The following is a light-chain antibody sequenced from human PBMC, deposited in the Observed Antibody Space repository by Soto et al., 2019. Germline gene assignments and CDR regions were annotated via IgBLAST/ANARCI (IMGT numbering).Light chain of an antibody. Sequence: EIVLTQSPGTLSLSPGERATLSCRASHSVANSRLAWYQQTPGQAPRLLIYGASSRATGIPDRFSGSGSGTDFTLIISRLEPEDFAVYFCQQYVTPMYASGQGTKLEIK. V-gene: IGKV3-20*01. CDR3: QQYVTPMYA. CDR2: GAS. J-gene: IGKJ2*01. CDR1: HSVANSR.